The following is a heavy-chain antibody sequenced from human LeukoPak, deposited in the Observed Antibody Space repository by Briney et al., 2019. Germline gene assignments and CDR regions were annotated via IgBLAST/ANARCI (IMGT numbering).Heavy chain of an antibody. CDR3: AKGWPVGAILVYYYYMDV. J-gene: IGHJ6*03. Sequence: PGGSLRLSCAASGFTFSTHWMSWVRQAPGKGLEWVANIRPDGSEKYYMDSVKGRLTISRDNAKNSLYLQMNSLRAEDTAVYYCAKGWPVGAILVYYYYMDVWGKGTTVTVSS. CDR1: GFTFSTHW. D-gene: IGHD1-26*01. CDR2: IRPDGSEK. V-gene: IGHV3-7*01.